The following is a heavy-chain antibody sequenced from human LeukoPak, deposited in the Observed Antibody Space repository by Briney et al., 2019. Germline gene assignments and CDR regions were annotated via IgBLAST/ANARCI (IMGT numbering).Heavy chain of an antibody. Sequence: AGGSLRFSCAAAGFSFTNYSMPWVRQAPGKRLEYVSAISNNGGTTYYANSVKGRFTISRDNSKNTLYLQMGSLSAEDMAVYYCAREKYGSFDYWGQGTLVTVSS. CDR3: AREKYGSFDY. J-gene: IGHJ4*02. CDR2: ISNNGGTT. D-gene: IGHD4-17*01. V-gene: IGHV3-64*01. CDR1: GFSFTNYS.